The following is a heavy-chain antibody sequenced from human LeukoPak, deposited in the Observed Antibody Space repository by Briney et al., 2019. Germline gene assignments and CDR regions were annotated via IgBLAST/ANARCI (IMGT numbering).Heavy chain of an antibody. D-gene: IGHD1-26*01. CDR1: GFTFSSYA. V-gene: IGHV3-23*01. CDR2: ISGSGGST. Sequence: GGSLRLSCAASGFTFSSYAMSWVRQAPGKGLEWVSAISGSGGSTYYADSEKGRFTISRDNSKNTLYLQMNSLRAEDTAVYYCAKDRYDSGSYRPIDYWGQGTLVTVSS. CDR3: AKDRYDSGSYRPIDY. J-gene: IGHJ4*02.